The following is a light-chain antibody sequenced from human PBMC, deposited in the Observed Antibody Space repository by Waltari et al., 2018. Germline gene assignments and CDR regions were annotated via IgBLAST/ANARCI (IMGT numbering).Light chain of an antibody. CDR3: QQVNNYPFT. CDR1: QDISSS. J-gene: IGKJ3*01. Sequence: DIQLTQSPSFLSASVGDRVTITCRASQDISSSLAWYQQKPGRAPKLLIYAASTVQSRVPSRLSGSGSGTEFTLTISSLQPEDFVTYYCQQVNNYPFTFGPGTILDVK. V-gene: IGKV1-9*01. CDR2: AAS.